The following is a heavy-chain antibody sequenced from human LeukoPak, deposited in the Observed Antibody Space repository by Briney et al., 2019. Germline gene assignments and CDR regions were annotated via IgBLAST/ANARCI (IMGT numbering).Heavy chain of an antibody. CDR1: GFTFSSYA. Sequence: GGSLRLSCAASGFTFSSYAMHWVRQAPGKGLEWVAVISYDGSNKYYADSVKGRFTISRDNSKNTLYLQMNSLRAEDTAVYYCARDLLEFDYWGQGTLVTISS. J-gene: IGHJ4*02. V-gene: IGHV3-30-3*01. D-gene: IGHD3-10*01. CDR3: ARDLLEFDY. CDR2: ISYDGSNK.